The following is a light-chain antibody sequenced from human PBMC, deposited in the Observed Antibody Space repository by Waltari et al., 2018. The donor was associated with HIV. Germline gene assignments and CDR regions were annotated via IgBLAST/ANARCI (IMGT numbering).Light chain of an antibody. J-gene: IGLJ2*01. Sequence: QSALTQPASLSGSPGQSITISCDGTSTDVGGYNYVSWYQQHPGKAPKLMICEVNNRPSGVSSRVSGSKSGNTAYLTISGLQAEDEADYYCSSYTSSITLVFGGGTKVTVL. V-gene: IGLV2-14*01. CDR2: EVN. CDR3: SSYTSSITLV. CDR1: STDVGGYNY.